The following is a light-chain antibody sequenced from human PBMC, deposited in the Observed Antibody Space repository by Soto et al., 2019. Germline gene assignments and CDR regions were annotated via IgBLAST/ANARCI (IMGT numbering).Light chain of an antibody. CDR1: QSVSTY. CDR2: VVS. V-gene: IGKV3-11*01. J-gene: IGKJ5*01. CDR3: QQRSNWPKT. Sequence: EIVLTQSPATLSLSPGERATLSCRASQSVSTYLAWYQQKPGQSPRLLIYVVSNRATGIPARFSGSGSGTDFTLTISSLEPEDFAVYYCQQRSNWPKTFGQGTRLEIK.